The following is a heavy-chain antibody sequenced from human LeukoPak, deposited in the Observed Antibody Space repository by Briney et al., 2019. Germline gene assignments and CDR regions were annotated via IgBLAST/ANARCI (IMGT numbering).Heavy chain of an antibody. CDR1: GFTFSSYS. Sequence: GGSLRLSCAASGFTFSSYSMNWARQAPGKGLEWVSYISYSSSTIYYADSVKGRFTISRDNSKNTLYLQMNSLRAEDTAVYYCAKVAEGWRPYMDVWGKGTTVTVSS. D-gene: IGHD6-19*01. CDR2: ISYSSSTI. V-gene: IGHV3-48*01. J-gene: IGHJ6*03. CDR3: AKVAEGWRPYMDV.